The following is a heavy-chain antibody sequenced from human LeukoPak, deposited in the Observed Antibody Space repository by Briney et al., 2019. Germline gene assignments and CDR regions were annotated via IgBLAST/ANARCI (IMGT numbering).Heavy chain of an antibody. J-gene: IGHJ1*01. V-gene: IGHV3-23*01. CDR3: AKGLGDSSGYYSCGN. D-gene: IGHD3-22*01. Sequence: PGGSLRLSCAASGFAFSSYAMSWVRQAPGKGLEWVSGISGSGGSTYYADSVKGRFTISRDNSKNTLYLQMNSLRADDTAVYYCAKGLGDSSGYYSCGNWGQGTLVTVSS. CDR1: GFAFSSYA. CDR2: ISGSGGST.